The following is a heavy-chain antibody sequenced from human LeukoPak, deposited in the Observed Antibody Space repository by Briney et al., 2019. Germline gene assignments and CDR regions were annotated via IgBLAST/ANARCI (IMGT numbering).Heavy chain of an antibody. CDR3: AKGPSSSWSDY. D-gene: IGHD6-13*01. V-gene: IGHV3-33*06. Sequence: GGSLRLSCAASGFTFSSYGMHWVRQAPGKGLEWVAVIWYDGSNKYYADSVKGRFTISRDNSKNTLYLQMNSLRAEDTAVYYCAKGPSSSWSDYWGQGTLVTVSS. CDR1: GFTFSSYG. CDR2: IWYDGSNK. J-gene: IGHJ4*02.